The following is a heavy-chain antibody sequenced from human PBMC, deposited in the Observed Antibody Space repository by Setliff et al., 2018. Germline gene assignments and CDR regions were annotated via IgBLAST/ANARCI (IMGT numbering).Heavy chain of an antibody. CDR3: VRTVVPGYYFDS. Sequence: LRLSCEASGFTFSRYWMHWVRQAPGKGLEWVSSISSSSSYIYYADSVKGRFTISRDNAKNSVYLQMNSLKTEDAAVYYCVRTVVPGYYFDSWGQGTLVTVSS. D-gene: IGHD3-10*01. J-gene: IGHJ4*02. CDR2: ISSSSSYI. CDR1: GFTFSRYW. V-gene: IGHV3-21*04.